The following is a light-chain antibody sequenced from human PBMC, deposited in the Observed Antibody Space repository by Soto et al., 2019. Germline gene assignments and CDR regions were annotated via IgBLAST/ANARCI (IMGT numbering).Light chain of an antibody. CDR2: EAS. V-gene: IGLV2-18*01. Sequence: QSALTRPPSVSGSPGQSVTISCTGTSTDFVSYNRVSWYQQPPGTAPKLIIYEASNRPSGVPDRFSGSKSGNTASLTISWLQAADEADYYCSLYTSENTYVFGTGTKVTVL. CDR3: SLYTSENTYV. J-gene: IGLJ1*01. CDR1: STDFVSYNR.